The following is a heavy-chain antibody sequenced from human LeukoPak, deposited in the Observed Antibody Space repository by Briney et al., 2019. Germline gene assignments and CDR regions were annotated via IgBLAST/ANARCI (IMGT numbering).Heavy chain of an antibody. CDR1: GGTFSSYA. Sequence: SVKVSCKASGGTFSSYAINWVRQAPGQGLEWMGRIIPILGIANYAQKFQGRVTITADKSTSTAYMELSSLRSEDTAVYYCARGNYYDSSGHHGSFDYWGQGTLVTVSS. V-gene: IGHV1-69*04. CDR2: IIPILGIA. J-gene: IGHJ4*02. D-gene: IGHD3-22*01. CDR3: ARGNYYDSSGHHGSFDY.